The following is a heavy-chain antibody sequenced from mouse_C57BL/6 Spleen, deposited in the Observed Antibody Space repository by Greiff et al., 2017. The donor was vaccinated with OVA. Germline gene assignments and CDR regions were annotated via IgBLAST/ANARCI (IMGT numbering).Heavy chain of an antibody. D-gene: IGHD1-1*01. V-gene: IGHV1-52*01. CDR3: ASGGSSFAYFDY. Sequence: QVQLQQPGAELVRPGSSVKLSCKASGYTFTSYWMHWVKQRPIQGLEWIGNIDPSDSETHYNQKFKDKATLTVDKSSSTAYMQLSSLTSEDSAVYYCASGGSSFAYFDYWGQGTTLTVSS. CDR2: IDPSDSET. J-gene: IGHJ2*01. CDR1: GYTFTSYW.